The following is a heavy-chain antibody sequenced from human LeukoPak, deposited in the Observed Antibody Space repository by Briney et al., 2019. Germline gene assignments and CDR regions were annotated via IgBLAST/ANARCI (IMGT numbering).Heavy chain of an antibody. CDR3: ATGAGCGY. D-gene: IGHD6-19*01. V-gene: IGHV3-7*03. J-gene: IGHJ4*02. Sequence: GGSLRLSCAASGFTFSSYWMTWVRQAPGKGLEWVANIKQDGSERNYVDSVKGRFAISRDNAKNSLYLQMNTLRDEDTAVYYCATGAGCGYWGQGTLVTVSS. CDR2: IKQDGSER. CDR1: GFTFSSYW.